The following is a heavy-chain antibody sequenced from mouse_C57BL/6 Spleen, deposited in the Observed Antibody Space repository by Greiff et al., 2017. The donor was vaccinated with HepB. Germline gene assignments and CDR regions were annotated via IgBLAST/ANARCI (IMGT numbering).Heavy chain of an antibody. CDR1: GYTFPNYW. CDR2: IYPGGGYT. D-gene: IGHD2-13*01. Sequence: QVQLQQSGAELVRPGTSVKMSCKASGYTFPNYWVGWAKQRPGHGLEWIGDIYPGGGYTNYNEKFKGKATLTADKSSSTAYMQFSSLTSEDSAIYYCATSGDYVALAMDYWGQGTSVPVSS. CDR3: ATSGDYVALAMDY. J-gene: IGHJ4*01. V-gene: IGHV1-63*01.